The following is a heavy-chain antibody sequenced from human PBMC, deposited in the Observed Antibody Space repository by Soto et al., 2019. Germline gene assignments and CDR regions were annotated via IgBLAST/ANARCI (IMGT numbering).Heavy chain of an antibody. CDR2: IYYSGST. CDR1: GGSIGSGGYY. V-gene: IGHV4-31*03. J-gene: IGHJ5*02. D-gene: IGHD5-18*01. CDR3: ARAGATAMVSYIPWFDP. Sequence: ASETLSLTCTVSGGSIGSGGYYWSWIRQHPGKGLEWIGYIYYSGSTYYNPSLKSRVTISVDTSKNQFSLKLSSVTAADTAVYYCARAGATAMVSYIPWFDPWGQGTLVTVSS.